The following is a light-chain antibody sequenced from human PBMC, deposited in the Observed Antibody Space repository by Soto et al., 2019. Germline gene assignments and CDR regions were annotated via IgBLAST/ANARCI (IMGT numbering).Light chain of an antibody. J-gene: IGLJ3*02. V-gene: IGLV2-14*01. Sequence: HSALTQPASVSGSPGQSITISCTGTSSDVGVYNYVSWYQQHPGKAPKLMIFEVTSRPSGVSNRFSGSKSGNTASLTISGLQAEDEADYYCSSYTSSSTSVFGGGTKLTVL. CDR2: EVT. CDR1: SSDVGVYNY. CDR3: SSYTSSSTSV.